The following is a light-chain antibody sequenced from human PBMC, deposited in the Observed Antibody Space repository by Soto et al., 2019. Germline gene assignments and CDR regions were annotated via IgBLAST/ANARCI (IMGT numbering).Light chain of an antibody. J-gene: IGKJ5*01. CDR2: GAS. CDR1: QFVSSRS. Sequence: ASQFVSSRSLAWYQQKLGQAPRLLIYGASNRATGIPGRFSASGSGADFTLTITPLEPEDFAVYFCQQYANSPITFGQGTRPEIK. CDR3: QQYANSPIT. V-gene: IGKV3-20*01.